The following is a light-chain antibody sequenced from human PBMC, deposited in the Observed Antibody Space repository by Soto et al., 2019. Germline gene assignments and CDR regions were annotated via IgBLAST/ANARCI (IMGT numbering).Light chain of an antibody. V-gene: IGLV1-47*01. J-gene: IGLJ3*02. CDR1: TSNIGSHY. CDR2: RIN. Sequence: QSVLTQPPSASGTPGQRVTISCSGSTSNIGSHYVQWYQQLPGTAPKLLIHRINQRPSGVPDRFSGSKSGTSASLAISGLHIEDEADYICGSFTTNRIWVFGGGTKVTVL. CDR3: GSFTTNRIWV.